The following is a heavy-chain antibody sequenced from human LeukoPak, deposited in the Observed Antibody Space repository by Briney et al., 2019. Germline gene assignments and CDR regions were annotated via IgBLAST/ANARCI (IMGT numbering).Heavy chain of an antibody. Sequence: GGSLRLSCAASGSSFDAYAVHWVRQAPGKGLEWVANIKEDGSEIYYVDVVKGRFTISRDNANNSLYLQMNSLGAEDTAVYYCTRDLTPLIQLWPRSVDYNYGMDVWGQGTTVTVSS. J-gene: IGHJ6*02. CDR1: GSSFDAYA. CDR3: TRDLTPLIQLWPRSVDYNYGMDV. V-gene: IGHV3-7*01. CDR2: IKEDGSEI. D-gene: IGHD5-24*01.